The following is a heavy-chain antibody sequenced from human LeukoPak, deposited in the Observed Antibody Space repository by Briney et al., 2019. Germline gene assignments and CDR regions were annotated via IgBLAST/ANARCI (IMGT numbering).Heavy chain of an antibody. J-gene: IGHJ4*02. D-gene: IGHD2-15*01. CDR3: ARGGPYCSGGSCYWTD. CDR1: GGSFSGYY. Sequence: SETLSLTCAVYGGSFSGYYWSWIRQPSGKGLEWIGEINHSGSTNYNPSLKSRVTISVDTSKSQFSLKLSSVTAADTAVYYCARGGPYCSGGSCYWTDWGQGTLVTVSS. V-gene: IGHV4-34*01. CDR2: INHSGST.